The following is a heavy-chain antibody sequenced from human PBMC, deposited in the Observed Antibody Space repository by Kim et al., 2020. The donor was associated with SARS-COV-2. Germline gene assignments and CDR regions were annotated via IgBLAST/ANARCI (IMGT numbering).Heavy chain of an antibody. CDR3: ARYSYDILTGYRPNRPNWFDP. CDR1: GFTFSSYA. CDR2: ISYDGSNK. D-gene: IGHD3-9*01. V-gene: IGHV3-30*04. J-gene: IGHJ5*02. Sequence: GGSLRLSCAASGFTFSSYAMHWVRQAPGKGLEWVAVISYDGSNKYYADSVKGRFTISRDNSKNTLYLQMNSLRAEDTAVYYCARYSYDILTGYRPNRPNWFDPWGQGTLVTVSS.